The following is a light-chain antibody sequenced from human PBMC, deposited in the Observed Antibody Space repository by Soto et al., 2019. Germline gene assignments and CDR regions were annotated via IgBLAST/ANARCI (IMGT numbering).Light chain of an antibody. CDR1: QSISSW. CDR2: DAS. V-gene: IGKV1-5*01. CDR3: QQYNSYSSLT. J-gene: IGKJ4*01. Sequence: DIQMTQSPSTLSASVGDRVTITCRASQSISSWLAWYQQKPGKAPKLLIYDASSLESGVPSRFSGSGSGTEFSLTISSLQPDEFATDYCQQYNSYSSLTFGGGTKVEIK.